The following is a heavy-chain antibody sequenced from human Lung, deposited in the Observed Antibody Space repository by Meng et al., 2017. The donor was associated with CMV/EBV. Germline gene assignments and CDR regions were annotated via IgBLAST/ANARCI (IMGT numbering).Heavy chain of an antibody. CDR2: ISGFSDYI. J-gene: IGHJ4*02. D-gene: IGHD1-7*01. CDR1: GFTFSSYT. V-gene: IGHV3-21*01. CDR3: ARAPGIGGNTWVY. Sequence: GGSXRLXVEVPGFTFSSYTMNWVRQAPGKGLEGFSSISGFSDYIHYEDSVKGRFTISRDNAKNSLYLQMNSLRAETTAVYYCARAPGIGGNTWVYGGQGKXVTVSS.